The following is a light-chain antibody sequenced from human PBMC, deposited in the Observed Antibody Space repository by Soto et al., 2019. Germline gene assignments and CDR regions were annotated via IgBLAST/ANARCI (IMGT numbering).Light chain of an antibody. CDR1: SSDLGGYND. CDR3: SSYTSSSTLVV. Sequence: QSALTQPASVSGSPGQSITISCTGTSSDLGGYNDVSWYQQHPGKAPKLMIYEVSNRPSGLSNRFSGSKSGNTASLTISGLQAEDEADYYCSSYTSSSTLVVFGPGTKLTVL. V-gene: IGLV2-14*01. CDR2: EVS. J-gene: IGLJ1*01.